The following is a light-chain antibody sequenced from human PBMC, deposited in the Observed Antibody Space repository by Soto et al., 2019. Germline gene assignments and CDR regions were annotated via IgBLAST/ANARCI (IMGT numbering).Light chain of an antibody. CDR2: ANS. Sequence: QSVLTQPPSASGTPGQGVPLSCSGSSSNIGSNTVDWYQHLPGTAPKLLIYANSQRPSGVPDRFSGSKSGTSASLAISGLQSEDEADYYCAAWDDSLTGVVFGGGTQLTVL. CDR3: AAWDDSLTGVV. J-gene: IGLJ3*02. CDR1: SSNIGSNT. V-gene: IGLV1-44*01.